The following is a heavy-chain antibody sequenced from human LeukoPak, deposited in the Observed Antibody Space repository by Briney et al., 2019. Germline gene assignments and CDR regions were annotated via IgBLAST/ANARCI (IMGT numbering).Heavy chain of an antibody. CDR3: ARLDILVPRADEWFDP. Sequence: SEALSLTCIVSGDSISGKYWSWIRRPAGKGLEWLRRIYSSGTTDYSPSLMSRVTMSLDTSKNHISLRLRSVTAADTAVYYCARLDILVPRADEWFDPWGQGTVVTASS. V-gene: IGHV4-4*07. J-gene: IGHJ5*01. CDR1: GDSISGKY. CDR2: IYSSGTT. D-gene: IGHD2-2*01.